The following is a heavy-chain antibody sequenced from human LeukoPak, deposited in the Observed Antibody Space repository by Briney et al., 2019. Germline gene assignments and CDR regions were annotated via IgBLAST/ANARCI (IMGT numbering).Heavy chain of an antibody. CDR1: GFTFSSYA. V-gene: IGHV3-30-3*01. D-gene: IGHD4-17*01. Sequence: PGGSLRLSCAASGFTFSSYAMHRVRQAPGKGLEWVAVISYDGSNKYYADSVKGRFTVSRDNSKNTLYLQMNSLRAEDTAVYYCARDGEDYGSGPRGDYWGQGTLVTVSS. CDR3: ARDGEDYGSGPRGDY. CDR2: ISYDGSNK. J-gene: IGHJ4*02.